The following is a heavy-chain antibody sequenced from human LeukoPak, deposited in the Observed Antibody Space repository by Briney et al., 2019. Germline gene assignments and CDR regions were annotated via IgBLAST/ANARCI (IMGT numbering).Heavy chain of an antibody. V-gene: IGHV3-9*01. J-gene: IGHJ5*02. CDR2: ISWNSGSI. CDR3: AKDLYSGIGAPHGP. Sequence: PGRSLRLSCAASGFTFDDYAMHWVRQAPGKGLEWVSGISWNSGSIGYADSVKGRFTISRDNAKNSLYLQMNSLRAEDTALYYCAKDLYSGIGAPHGPWGQGTLVTVSS. D-gene: IGHD2-2*02. CDR1: GFTFDDYA.